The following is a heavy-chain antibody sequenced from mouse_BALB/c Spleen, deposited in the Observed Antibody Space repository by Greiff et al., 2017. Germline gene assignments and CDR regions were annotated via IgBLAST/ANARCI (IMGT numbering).Heavy chain of an antibody. V-gene: IGHV2-2*02. CDR2: IWSGGST. CDR3: ARNLGYGNYNYAMDY. Sequence: KCLEWLGVIWSGGSTDYNAAFISRLSISKDNSKSQVFFKMNSLQANDTAIYYCARNLGYGNYNYAMDYWGQGTSVTVSS. J-gene: IGHJ4*01. D-gene: IGHD2-10*02.